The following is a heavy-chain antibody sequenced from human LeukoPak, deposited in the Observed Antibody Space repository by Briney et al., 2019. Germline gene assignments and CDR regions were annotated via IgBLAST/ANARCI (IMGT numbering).Heavy chain of an antibody. CDR1: GGSIFSGGYS. CDR2: IYLSGSA. D-gene: IGHD5-18*01. CDR3: AKVQRGYNYGSGRFDP. Sequence: SETLSLTCAVSGGSIFSGGYSWSWIRQPPGKGLEWIGYIYLSGSAYYNPSLKSRVTISIDTSKNQFSLNLTSVTAADTAVYYRAKVQRGYNYGSGRFDPWGQGTLVTVSS. V-gene: IGHV4-30-2*01. J-gene: IGHJ5*02.